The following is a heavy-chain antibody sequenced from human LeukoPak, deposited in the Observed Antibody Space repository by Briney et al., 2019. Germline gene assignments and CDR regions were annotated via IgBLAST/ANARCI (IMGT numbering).Heavy chain of an antibody. V-gene: IGHV7-4-1*02. Sequence: GASVRVSCKASGYTFTSYGISWVRQAPGQGLEWMGWINTDTGNPTYAQGFTGRFVFSLDTSISTAYLQISSLTADDTAVYYCGRAERWLQNDAWGQGTLVTVSS. CDR1: GYTFTSYG. D-gene: IGHD5-24*01. CDR3: GRAERWLQNDA. CDR2: INTDTGNP. J-gene: IGHJ4*02.